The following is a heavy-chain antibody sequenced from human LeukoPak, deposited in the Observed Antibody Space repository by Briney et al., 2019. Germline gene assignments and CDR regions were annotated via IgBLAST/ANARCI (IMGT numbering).Heavy chain of an antibody. V-gene: IGHV4-30-2*01. Sequence: RASQTLSLTCTVSGGSISSGGYYWSWIRQPPGKGLEWIGEINHSGSTNYNPSLKSRVTISVDTSKNQFSLKLSSVTAADTAVYYCARAGGTVTTGNYYGMDVWGQGTTVTVSS. D-gene: IGHD4-17*01. J-gene: IGHJ6*02. CDR2: INHSGST. CDR1: GGSISSGGYY. CDR3: ARAGGTVTTGNYYGMDV.